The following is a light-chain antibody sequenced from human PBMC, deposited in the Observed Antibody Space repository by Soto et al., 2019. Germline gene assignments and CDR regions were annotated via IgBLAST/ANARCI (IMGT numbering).Light chain of an antibody. J-gene: IGKJ2*01. CDR1: QSISRN. Sequence: DIPLTQSPSSLSASVGDRITISCRASQSISRNLNWYQQMPGKAPNLLIYAARDLQSGVPGRFSGSGSGTEFNLTISSLQHEDLATYYCQQSPSTPYTFGQGTKLEI. CDR2: AAR. CDR3: QQSPSTPYT. V-gene: IGKV1-39*01.